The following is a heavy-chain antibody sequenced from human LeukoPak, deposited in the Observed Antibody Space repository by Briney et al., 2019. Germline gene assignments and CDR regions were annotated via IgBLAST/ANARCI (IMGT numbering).Heavy chain of an antibody. J-gene: IGHJ3*02. Sequence: GRSLRLSCAASGFTFDDYAMHWVRQAPGKGLEWVSVIYSGGSTDYADSMKGRFTISRDNSKNTLYLQMNSLRAEDTAVYYCARDKGPYGDYEGVAFDIWGQGTMVTVSS. D-gene: IGHD4-17*01. CDR2: IYSGGST. V-gene: IGHV3-53*01. CDR1: GFTFDDYA. CDR3: ARDKGPYGDYEGVAFDI.